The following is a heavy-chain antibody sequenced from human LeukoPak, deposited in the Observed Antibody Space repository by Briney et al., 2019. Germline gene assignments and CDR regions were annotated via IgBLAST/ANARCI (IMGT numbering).Heavy chain of an antibody. CDR3: AKGRGTTVTAAANY. CDR2: ISPSNSYI. J-gene: IGHJ4*02. V-gene: IGHV3-21*04. CDR1: GFSFSDYR. Sequence: GGSLRLSCAASGFSFSDYRINWVRQAPGKGLEWVSSISPSNSYIYYADSVKGRFTISRDNSKNTLFLQFNSLRADDTAVYYCAKGRGTTVTAAANYWGQGTLVTVSS. D-gene: IGHD4-17*01.